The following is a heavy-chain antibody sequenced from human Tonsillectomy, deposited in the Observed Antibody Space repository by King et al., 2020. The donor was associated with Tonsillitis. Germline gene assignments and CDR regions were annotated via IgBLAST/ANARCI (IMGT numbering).Heavy chain of an antibody. CDR2: ISSSGSYT. D-gene: IGHD6-19*01. Sequence: VQLVESGGGLVKPGGSLRLSCAASGFTFSDYYMSWVRQAPGKGLEWVSYISSSGSYTVYADSVKGRLTISRDNAKNSLYLQMNSLRAEDTAVYYCARPLFGEQWLVPFDYWAQGTLVTVSS. CDR1: GFTFSDYY. V-gene: IGHV3-11*06. J-gene: IGHJ4*02. CDR3: ARPLFGEQWLVPFDY.